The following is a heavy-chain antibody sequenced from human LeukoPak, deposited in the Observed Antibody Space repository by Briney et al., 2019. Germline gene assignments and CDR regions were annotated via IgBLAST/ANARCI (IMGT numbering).Heavy chain of an antibody. Sequence: GGSLRLSCAVSGITLSNYGMTWVRQAPGKGLEWVAGISDSGGSTNYADSVKGRFTISRDNPKNTLYLQMNSLRAEDTAVYFCAKRGAVIRVILVGFHKEAYYFDSWGQGALVTVSS. CDR2: ISDSGGST. V-gene: IGHV3-23*01. CDR1: GITLSNYG. J-gene: IGHJ4*02. D-gene: IGHD3-22*01. CDR3: AKRGAVIRVILVGFHKEAYYFDS.